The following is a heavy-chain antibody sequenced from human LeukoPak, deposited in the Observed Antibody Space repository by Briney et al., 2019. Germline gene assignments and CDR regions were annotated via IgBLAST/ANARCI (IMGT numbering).Heavy chain of an antibody. Sequence: EGSLRLSCAASGFTFSSYAMHWVRQAPGKGLEWVAVISYDGSNKYYADSVKGRFTISRDNSKNTLYLQMNSLRAEDMAVYYCARAEAVDTAMGFDYWGQGTLVTVSS. V-gene: IGHV3-30*04. CDR1: GFTFSSYA. CDR3: ARAEAVDTAMGFDY. J-gene: IGHJ4*02. CDR2: ISYDGSNK. D-gene: IGHD5-18*01.